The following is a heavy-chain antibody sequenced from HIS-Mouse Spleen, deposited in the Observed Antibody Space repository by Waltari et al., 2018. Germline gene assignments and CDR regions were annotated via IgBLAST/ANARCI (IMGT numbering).Heavy chain of an antibody. Sequence: QVQLQESGPGLVKPSETLSLTCTVSGGSISSYYWSWIRQPPGKGLEWIGYIYYSGSTNYNPSLRSRVTISVDTSKNQFSLKLSSVTAADTAVYYCASAAGITGTVDYWGQGTLVTVSS. D-gene: IGHD1-20*01. CDR2: IYYSGST. J-gene: IGHJ4*02. CDR1: GGSISSYY. V-gene: IGHV4-59*08. CDR3: ASAAGITGTVDY.